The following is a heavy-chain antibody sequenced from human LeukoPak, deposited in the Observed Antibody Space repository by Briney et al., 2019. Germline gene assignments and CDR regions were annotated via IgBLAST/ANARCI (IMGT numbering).Heavy chain of an antibody. J-gene: IGHJ4*02. CDR1: GFTVSTNC. Sequence: GGSLRLSCAASGFTVSTNCMTWVRQAPGKGLEWVAVISYDGSNKYYADSVKGRFTISRDNSKNTLYLQMNSLRAEDTAVYYCANVYSYGYFVYWGQGTLVTVSS. D-gene: IGHD5-18*01. CDR2: ISYDGSNK. V-gene: IGHV3-30*18. CDR3: ANVYSYGYFVY.